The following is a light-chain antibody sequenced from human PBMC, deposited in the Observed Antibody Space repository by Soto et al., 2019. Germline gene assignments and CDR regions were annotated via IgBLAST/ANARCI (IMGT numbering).Light chain of an antibody. CDR1: SSDVGGCNY. CDR3: QSYDSSLTNAV. CDR2: EVS. J-gene: IGLJ2*01. Sequence: QYALTQPASVSGSPGQSITISCTGTSSDVGGCNYVSWYQQHPGKAPKLMIYEVSNRPTGVSNRFSGSKSGNTASLTISGLQAEDEADYHCQSYDSSLTNAVFGGGTKLPVL. V-gene: IGLV2-14*01.